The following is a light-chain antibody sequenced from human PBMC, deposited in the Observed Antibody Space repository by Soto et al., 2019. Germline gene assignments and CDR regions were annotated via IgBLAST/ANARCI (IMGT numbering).Light chain of an antibody. Sequence: DIQMTQSPSTLSASVGDRVDITCRASDNTVHWVAWYQQKPGKAPKLLIYKAANLADEVPSRFAGSGSGTDFTLTLTRLQPDDFATYYCQHYNSFSRPFGQGSKVAI. CDR2: KAA. V-gene: IGKV1-5*03. CDR3: QHYNSFSRP. CDR1: DNTVHW. J-gene: IGKJ1*01.